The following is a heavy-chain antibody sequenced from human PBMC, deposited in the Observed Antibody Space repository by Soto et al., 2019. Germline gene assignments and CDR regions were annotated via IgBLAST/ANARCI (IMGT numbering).Heavy chain of an antibody. CDR1: GYSISGGYY. V-gene: IGHV4-38-2*01. Sequence: SETLSLTCAVSGYSISGGYYWGWIRQPPGKGLEWIGSIYHSGSTYFNPSLKSRVTISVDSSKNHLSLKLTSVTAADTAVYFCARGYSGSYFDFWGQGTLVTVS. CDR3: ARGYSGSYFDF. D-gene: IGHD1-26*01. CDR2: IYHSGST. J-gene: IGHJ4*02.